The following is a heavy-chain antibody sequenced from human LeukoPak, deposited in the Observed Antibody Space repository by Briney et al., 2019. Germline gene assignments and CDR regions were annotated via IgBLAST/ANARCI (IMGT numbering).Heavy chain of an antibody. CDR2: ISSSGSTI. CDR3: ARARSGSYPRYFEY. V-gene: IGHV3-48*03. J-gene: IGHJ4*02. D-gene: IGHD1-26*01. Sequence: PGGSLRLSCAASGFTFSTYEMNWVRQAPGKGLEWVSYISSSGSTIYYADSVKGRFTISRDNAKNSLYLQMNSLRAEDTAVYYCARARSGSYPRYFEYWGQGTLVTVSS. CDR1: GFTFSTYE.